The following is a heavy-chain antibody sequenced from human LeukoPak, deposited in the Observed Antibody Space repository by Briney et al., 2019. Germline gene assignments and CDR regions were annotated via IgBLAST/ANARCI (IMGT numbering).Heavy chain of an antibody. Sequence: PSQTLSLTCTVSSGSISSGSYHWTWIRQPAGKRLEWLGRIDSSGSTNYNPFLKSRITISIDTSKNQFSLKLTSVTAADTALYYCARDSTTSWYGQDFWGQGTLVTVSS. CDR1: SGSISSGSYH. D-gene: IGHD1-26*01. CDR2: IDSSGST. V-gene: IGHV4-61*02. CDR3: ARDSTTSWYGQDF. J-gene: IGHJ4*02.